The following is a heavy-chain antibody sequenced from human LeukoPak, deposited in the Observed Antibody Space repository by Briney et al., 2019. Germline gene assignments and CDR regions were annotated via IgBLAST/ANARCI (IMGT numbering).Heavy chain of an antibody. CDR1: GYTFTSFG. D-gene: IGHD2-2*01. J-gene: IGHJ6*03. Sequence: GASVKVSCKASGYTFTSFGFSWVRQAPGQGLEWMGWISAYNGNTNYAQKLQGRVTMTTDTSTSTAYMELRSLRSDDTAVYYCARGVVVPAAIRDYYYYYMDVWGKGTTVTVSS. CDR2: ISAYNGNT. V-gene: IGHV1-18*01. CDR3: ARGVVVPAAIRDYYYYYMDV.